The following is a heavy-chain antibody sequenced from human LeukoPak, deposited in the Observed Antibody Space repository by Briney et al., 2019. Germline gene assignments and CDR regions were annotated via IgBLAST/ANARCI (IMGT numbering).Heavy chain of an antibody. J-gene: IGHJ6*03. V-gene: IGHV4-31*03. CDR2: IYYSGNT. CDR3: ARVDAPNYYYMDV. D-gene: IGHD2-2*01. Sequence: PSETLSLTCTVSGGSISSDDYYWSWICQHPEKGLEWIGYIYYSGNTYYNPSLKSRVTISVDTSKNQFSLKLSSVTAADTAVYYCARVDAPNYYYMDVWGKGTTVTVSS. CDR1: GGSISSDDYY.